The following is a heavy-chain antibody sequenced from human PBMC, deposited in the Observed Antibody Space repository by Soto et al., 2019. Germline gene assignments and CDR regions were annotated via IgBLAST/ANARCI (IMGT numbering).Heavy chain of an antibody. CDR2: IIPIFGTA. CDR3: AREVIGGDYPFDY. CDR1: GYTFTNFG. J-gene: IGHJ4*02. D-gene: IGHD4-17*01. Sequence: SVKVSCKASGYTFTNFGISWVRQAPGQGLEWMGGIIPIFGTANYAQKFQGRVTITADESTSTAYMELSSLRSEDTAVYYCAREVIGGDYPFDYWGQGTLVTVSS. V-gene: IGHV1-69*13.